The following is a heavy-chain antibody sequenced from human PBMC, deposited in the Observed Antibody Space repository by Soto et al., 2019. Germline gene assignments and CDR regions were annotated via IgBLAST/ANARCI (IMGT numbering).Heavy chain of an antibody. CDR3: ARLFSRGEWFDP. J-gene: IGHJ5*02. D-gene: IGHD7-27*01. CDR1: GGSISSSSYY. CDR2: IYYSGST. Sequence: PSETLSLTCTVSGGSISSSSYYWGWIRQPPGKGLEWIGSIYYSGSTYYNPSLKSRVTISVDTSKNQFSLKLSSVTAADTAVYYCARLFSRGEWFDPWGQGTLVTVSS. V-gene: IGHV4-39*01.